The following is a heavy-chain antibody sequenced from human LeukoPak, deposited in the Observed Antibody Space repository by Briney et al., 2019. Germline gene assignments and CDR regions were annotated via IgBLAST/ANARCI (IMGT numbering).Heavy chain of an antibody. CDR2: ISSCNGRT. CDR3: ARGGSAAALDP. V-gene: IGHV1-18*01. J-gene: IGHJ5*02. D-gene: IGHD6-13*01. Sequence: GASVKVSCKASGYSFSGSDISWVRQAPGQGLEWVGWISSCNGRTNYAQKLQGRVTMTTDTSTSTAYMELRSLRFDDTAVYYCARGGSAAALDPWGQGTLVTVSS. CDR1: GYSFSGSD.